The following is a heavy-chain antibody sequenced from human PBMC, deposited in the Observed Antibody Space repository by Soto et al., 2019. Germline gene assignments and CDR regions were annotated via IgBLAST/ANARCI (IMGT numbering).Heavy chain of an antibody. D-gene: IGHD3-10*01. CDR3: ARGGYWFGDPHDAFDI. CDR1: GYTFTSYG. J-gene: IGHJ3*02. CDR2: ISAYNGNT. Sequence: GASVKVSCKASGYTFTSYGISWVRQAPGQGLEWMGWISAYNGNTNYAQKLQGRVTMATDTSTSTAYMELRSLRSDDTAVYYCARGGYWFGDPHDAFDIWGQGTMVTVSS. V-gene: IGHV1-18*01.